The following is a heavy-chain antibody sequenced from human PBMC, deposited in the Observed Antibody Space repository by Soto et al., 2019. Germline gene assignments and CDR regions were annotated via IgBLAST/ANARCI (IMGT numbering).Heavy chain of an antibody. CDR2: TYYSGST. D-gene: IGHD3-16*01. CDR3: ARDSSQGRSDY. J-gene: IGHJ4*02. CDR1: GGSISSGGSY. Sequence: SETLSLTCTVSGGSISSGGSYWSWLRQHPGKGLEWIGYTYYSGSTYYNPSLKSRVTISVDTSKTQFSLKLSSVTAADTAVYYCARDSSQGRSDYWGQGTLVTVSS. V-gene: IGHV4-31*03.